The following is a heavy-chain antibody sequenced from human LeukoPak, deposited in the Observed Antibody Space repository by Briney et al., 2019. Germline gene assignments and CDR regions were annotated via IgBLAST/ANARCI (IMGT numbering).Heavy chain of an antibody. CDR1: GYTFTSYG. V-gene: IGHV1-18*01. J-gene: IGHJ5*02. CDR2: ISAYNGNT. CDR3: ARMSYYDSSGDNWFDP. Sequence: ASVKDSCKASGYTFTSYGISWVRQAPGQGLEWMGWISAYNGNTNYAQKLQGRVTMTTDTSTSTAYMELSSLRSEDTAVYYCARMSYYDSSGDNWFDPWGQGTLVTVSS. D-gene: IGHD3-22*01.